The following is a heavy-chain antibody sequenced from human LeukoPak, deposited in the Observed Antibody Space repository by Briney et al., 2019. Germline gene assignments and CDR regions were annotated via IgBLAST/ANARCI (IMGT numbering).Heavy chain of an antibody. V-gene: IGHV1-2*02. CDR1: GYTFTGYY. D-gene: IGHD4-17*01. CDR2: INPNSGDT. Sequence: GASVKVSCKASGYTFTGYYMHWVRQAPGQGLEWMGWINPNSGDTNYAQKFQGRVTMTRDTSISTAYMELSRLRSDDTAVYYCARYPDDYGDYFRDAFDIWGQGTMVTVSS. J-gene: IGHJ3*02. CDR3: ARYPDDYGDYFRDAFDI.